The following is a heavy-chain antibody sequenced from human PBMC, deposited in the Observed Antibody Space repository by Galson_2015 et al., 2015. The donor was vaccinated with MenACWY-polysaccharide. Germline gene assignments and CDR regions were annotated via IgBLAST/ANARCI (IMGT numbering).Heavy chain of an antibody. J-gene: IGHJ4*02. CDR1: GFSVTATGVG. CDR2: IYWDGDK. Sequence: LVKPTQTLSLTCTFSGFSVTATGVGVGWIRQPPGKAPEWLAHIYWDGDKRFSPSLGARLTIPKDTSRDQGVLTMTGMDPVDTATYYCVRLLGGVSFDSWGQGTL. D-gene: IGHD2-8*02. CDR3: VRLLGGVSFDS. V-gene: IGHV2-5*02.